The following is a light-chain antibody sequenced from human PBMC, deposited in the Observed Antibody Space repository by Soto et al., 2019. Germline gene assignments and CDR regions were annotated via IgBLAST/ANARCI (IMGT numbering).Light chain of an antibody. CDR2: DAS. V-gene: IGKV1-13*02. Sequence: IQITPSPSALSASVGARVPITCRASQSIGKHLNWYQQKPGKAPKLLIYDASSLESGVPSRFSGSGSGTEFTLTISSLQPDDFATYYCQQYNSYPITFGQGTRLEIK. CDR3: QQYNSYPIT. J-gene: IGKJ5*01. CDR1: QSIGKH.